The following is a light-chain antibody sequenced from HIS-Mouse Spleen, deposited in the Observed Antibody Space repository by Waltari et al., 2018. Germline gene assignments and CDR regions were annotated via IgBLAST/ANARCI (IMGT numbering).Light chain of an antibody. CDR2: WAS. CDR3: QQYYSTPPT. V-gene: IGKV4-1*01. CDR1: QSVLYSSNNKNY. J-gene: IGKJ1*01. Sequence: DIVMTQSPDSLAVSLGERATINCKSSQSVLYSSNNKNYLAWYQQKPGKPPKLLIYWASARDAGVPDRFSGSGSRTDFTLTISSLRAEDVAVYYCQQYYSTPPTFGQGTKVEIK.